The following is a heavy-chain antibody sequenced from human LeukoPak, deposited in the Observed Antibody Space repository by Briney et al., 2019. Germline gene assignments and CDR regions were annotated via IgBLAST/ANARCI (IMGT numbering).Heavy chain of an antibody. J-gene: IGHJ4*02. V-gene: IGHV1-2*06. D-gene: IGHD1-1*01. CDR3: ARGTEYYFDY. CDR2: INPNSGGT. Sequence: ASVKVSCKASGYTFTGYYMHWVRQAPGQGLEWMGRINPNSGGTNYAQKFQGRVTMTRDTSISTTYMDLTRLRSDDTAVYYCARGTEYYFDYWGQGTLVTVSS. CDR1: GYTFTGYY.